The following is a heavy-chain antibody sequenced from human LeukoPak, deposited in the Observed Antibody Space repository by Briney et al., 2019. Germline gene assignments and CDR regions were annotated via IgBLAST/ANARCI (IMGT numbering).Heavy chain of an antibody. CDR1: GGSISSSSYY. CDR2: IYYSGST. J-gene: IGHJ6*02. D-gene: IGHD2-2*02. CDR3: ARTCRSTSCYIYYYYGMDV. Sequence: SETLSLTRTVSGGSISSSSYYWGWIRQPPGKGLEWIGSIYYSGSTYYNPSLKSRVTISVDTSKNQFSLKLSSVTAADTAVYYCARTCRSTSCYIYYYYGMDVWGQGTTVTVSS. V-gene: IGHV4-39*01.